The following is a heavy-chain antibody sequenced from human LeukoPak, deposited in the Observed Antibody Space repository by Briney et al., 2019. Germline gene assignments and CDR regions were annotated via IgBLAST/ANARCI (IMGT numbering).Heavy chain of an antibody. J-gene: IGHJ4*02. D-gene: IGHD3-3*01. CDR3: ARGGNSVFGVVDY. V-gene: IGHV1-2*02. CDR1: GYTFTAYY. CDR2: INPNSGGP. Sequence: ASVKVSCKAPGYTFTAYYMHWVRQAPGQGLEWMAWINPNSGGPIYAQKFQGRVTMTWDTSISTTYMELRGLRSDDTAVYYWARGGNSVFGVVDYWGQGTLVTVSS.